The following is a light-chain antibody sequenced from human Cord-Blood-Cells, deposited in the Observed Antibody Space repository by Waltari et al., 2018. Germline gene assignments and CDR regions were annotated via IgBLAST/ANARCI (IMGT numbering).Light chain of an antibody. CDR3: QTWGTGIRV. CDR1: SGHSSYA. J-gene: IGLJ3*02. CDR2: LNSDGSH. V-gene: IGLV4-69*01. Sequence: QLVLTQSPSAPASLGASVKLTCTLSSGHSSYALLWHPQQPEKGPRYLMKLNSDGSHSKGDGIPDRFSGSSSGAERYLTISSLQSEDEADYYCQTWGTGIRVFGGGTKLTVL.